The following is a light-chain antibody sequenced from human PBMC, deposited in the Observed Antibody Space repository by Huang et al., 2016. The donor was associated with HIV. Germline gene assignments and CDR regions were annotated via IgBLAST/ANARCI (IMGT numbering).Light chain of an antibody. CDR2: DAS. CDR3: KLRSTWPGDT. CDR1: QTVSSY. Sequence: EIVLTQSPATLSLSPGERATLSCRASQTVSSYLAWYQQKPGQAPRLLIYDASNRATGIPARCSGSGSGTDFTLTISSLEPEDFAVYYCKLRSTWPGDTFGGGTKVEIK. V-gene: IGKV3-11*01. J-gene: IGKJ4*01.